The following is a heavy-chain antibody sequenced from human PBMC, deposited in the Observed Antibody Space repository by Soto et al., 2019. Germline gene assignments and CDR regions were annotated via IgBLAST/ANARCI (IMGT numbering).Heavy chain of an antibody. J-gene: IGHJ5*02. D-gene: IGHD1-1*01. CDR2: IYATGTT. CDR1: GVSTSGYY. Sequence: PSETLSLTCTVSGVSTSGYYWSWIRKSAGKGLEWIGRIYATGTTDYNPSLKSRVMMSVDTSKKQFSLRLRSVTAADTAVYYCVRDGTKTLRDWFDPWGQGISVTVSS. CDR3: VRDGTKTLRDWFDP. V-gene: IGHV4-4*07.